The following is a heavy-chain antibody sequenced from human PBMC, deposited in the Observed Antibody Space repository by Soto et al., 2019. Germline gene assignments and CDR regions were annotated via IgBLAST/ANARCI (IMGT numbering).Heavy chain of an antibody. V-gene: IGHV3-13*01. CDR2: IGTAGDT. D-gene: IGHD2-8*02. Sequence: GGSLRLSCSASGFTFSSYDMHWVRQATGKGLEWVSAIGTAGDTYYPGSVKSRFTISRENAKNSLYLQMNSLRAGDTAVYYCARGVVYAAHYYYYYYMDVWGKGTTVTVSS. CDR1: GFTFSSYD. J-gene: IGHJ6*03. CDR3: ARGVVYAAHYYYYYYMDV.